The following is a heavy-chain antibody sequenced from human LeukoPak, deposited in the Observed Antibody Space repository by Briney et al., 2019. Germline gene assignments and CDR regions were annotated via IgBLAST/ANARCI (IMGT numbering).Heavy chain of an antibody. Sequence: PSETLSLTCTVSGGSISSSSYYWGWIRQPPGKGLEWIGSIYYSGSTYYNPSLKSRVTISVDTSKNQFSLKLSSVTAADTAVYYCARVVALKNYFDYWGQGTLVTVSS. CDR2: IYYSGST. CDR3: ARVVALKNYFDY. V-gene: IGHV4-39*07. D-gene: IGHD5-12*01. CDR1: GGSISSSSYY. J-gene: IGHJ4*02.